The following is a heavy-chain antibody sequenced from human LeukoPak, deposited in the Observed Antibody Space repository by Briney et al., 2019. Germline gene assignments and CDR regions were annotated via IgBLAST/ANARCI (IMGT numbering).Heavy chain of an antibody. D-gene: IGHD3-10*01. V-gene: IGHV3-20*04. J-gene: IGHJ4*02. CDR1: GFTFDDYG. CDR2: INWNGGST. CDR3: ARGDGYYGSGSYYNPAATYFDY. Sequence: GGSLRLSCAASGFTFDDYGMSWVRQAPGKGLEWVSGINWNGGSTGYADSVKGRFTISRDNAKNSLYLQMNSLRAEDTALYYCARGDGYYGSGSYYNPAATYFDYWGQGTLVTVSS.